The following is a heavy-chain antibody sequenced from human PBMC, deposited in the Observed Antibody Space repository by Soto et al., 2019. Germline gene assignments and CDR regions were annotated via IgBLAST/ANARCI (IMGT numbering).Heavy chain of an antibody. CDR2: ISAYNGNT. J-gene: IGHJ6*02. Sequence: GASVKVSCKASGYTFTSYGISWVRQAPGQGLEWMGWISAYNGNTNYAQKLQGRVTMTTDTSTSTAYMELRSLRSDDTAVYYCARWTYYDILTGSDYYYYGMDVWGQGTTVTVSS. CDR1: GYTFTSYG. V-gene: IGHV1-18*01. CDR3: ARWTYYDILTGSDYYYYGMDV. D-gene: IGHD3-9*01.